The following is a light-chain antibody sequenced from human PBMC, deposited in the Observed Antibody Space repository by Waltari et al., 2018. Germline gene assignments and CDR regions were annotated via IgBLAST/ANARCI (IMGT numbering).Light chain of an antibody. Sequence: DIVLTQSPATVSLSPGERATLSCRTSQSVSSFVAWYHQKPGQPPRLLIADASNSASGISDRITASGSGLDFTLTISSLEPEDVGVYYCQQRDNWPWTFGQGTKVEIK. J-gene: IGKJ1*01. CDR1: QSVSSF. V-gene: IGKV3-11*01. CDR2: DAS. CDR3: QQRDNWPWT.